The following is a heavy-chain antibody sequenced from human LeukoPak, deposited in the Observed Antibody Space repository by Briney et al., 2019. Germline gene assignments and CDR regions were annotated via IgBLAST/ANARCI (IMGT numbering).Heavy chain of an antibody. CDR3: ASTHSSSWYSPLYNWFDP. CDR2: ISQSGST. J-gene: IGHJ5*02. D-gene: IGHD6-13*01. CDR1: DYSIGSGYY. V-gene: IGHV4-38-2*02. Sequence: MPSETLSLTCTVSDYSIGSGYYWGWIRQPPGQGLGWIGSISQSGSTYYNPSLKSRVTISVDMSKNRLFLKLSSVTAADTAVYYCASTHSSSWYSPLYNWFDPWGQGTLVTVSS.